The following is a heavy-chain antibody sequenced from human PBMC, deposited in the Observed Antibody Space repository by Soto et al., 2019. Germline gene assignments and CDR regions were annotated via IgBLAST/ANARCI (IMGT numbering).Heavy chain of an antibody. V-gene: IGHV1-18*01. CDR2: INTYNGNT. D-gene: IGHD2-8*01. CDR3: AMVDVHATPSPQDV. J-gene: IGHJ6*02. CDR1: GYTFTSYG. Sequence: ASVKVSCKTSGYTFTSYGIGWARQAPGQGLEWMGWINTYNGNTNYAQNLQGRVTLTTDTSTSTAYMELRSLRSNDTAIYYCAMVDVHATPSPQDVWGQGTTLSVSS.